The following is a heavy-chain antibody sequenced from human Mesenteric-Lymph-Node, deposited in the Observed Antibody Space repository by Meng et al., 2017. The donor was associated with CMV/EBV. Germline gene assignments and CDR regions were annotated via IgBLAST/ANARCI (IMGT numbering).Heavy chain of an antibody. D-gene: IGHD1-26*01. CDR2: INPSGGST. Sequence: KASGYTFTSNYMHWVRQAPGQGLEWMSMINPSGGSTDYAQTFQGRVTMTRDTSTSTVYMELNSLRSDDTAVYYCTRGSASGAYFFDYWGQGTLVTVSS. CDR3: TRGSASGAYFFDY. J-gene: IGHJ4*02. CDR1: GYTFTSNY. V-gene: IGHV1-46*01.